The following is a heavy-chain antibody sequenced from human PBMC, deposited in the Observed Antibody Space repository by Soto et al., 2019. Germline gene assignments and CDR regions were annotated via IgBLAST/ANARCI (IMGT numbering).Heavy chain of an antibody. CDR2: IYYSGST. Sequence: QLQLQESGPGLVKPSETLSLTCTVSGGSISTTSYYWGWIRQPPGKGLEWIGSIYYSGSTYYNPSLQSRVTISVDTSKNQFSLKLSSVTAADTAVYYCARRSQGTIFGPQNWFDPWGQGTLVTVSS. CDR1: GGSISTTSYY. CDR3: ARRSQGTIFGPQNWFDP. J-gene: IGHJ5*02. V-gene: IGHV4-39*01. D-gene: IGHD3-3*01.